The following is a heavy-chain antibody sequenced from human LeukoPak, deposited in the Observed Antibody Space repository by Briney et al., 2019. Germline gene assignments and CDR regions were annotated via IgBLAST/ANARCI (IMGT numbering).Heavy chain of an antibody. CDR3: ARELWLEYYFDY. J-gene: IGHJ4*02. Sequence: GRSLRLSCAASGFTFSGSGMHWVRQAPGKGLEWVAVIWYDGSKKNYADSVKGRFTISRDNSKNTLYLQMNSLRAEDTAVYYCARELWLEYYFDYWGQGTLVTVSS. CDR2: IWYDGSKK. CDR1: GFTFSGSG. D-gene: IGHD3-10*01. V-gene: IGHV3-33*01.